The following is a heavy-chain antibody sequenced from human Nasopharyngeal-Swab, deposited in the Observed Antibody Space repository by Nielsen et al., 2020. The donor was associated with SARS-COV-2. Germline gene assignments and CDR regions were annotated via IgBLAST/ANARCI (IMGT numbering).Heavy chain of an antibody. Sequence: GESLKISCAASGFTFSSYGMHWVRQAPGKGLEWVAVIWYDGSNKYYADSVKGRFTISRDNSKNTLYLQMNSLRAEDTAMYYCARDSGYCSGGSCYSDYFDYWGQGTLVTVSS. CDR3: ARDSGYCSGGSCYSDYFDY. V-gene: IGHV3-33*01. J-gene: IGHJ4*02. CDR2: IWYDGSNK. CDR1: GFTFSSYG. D-gene: IGHD2-15*01.